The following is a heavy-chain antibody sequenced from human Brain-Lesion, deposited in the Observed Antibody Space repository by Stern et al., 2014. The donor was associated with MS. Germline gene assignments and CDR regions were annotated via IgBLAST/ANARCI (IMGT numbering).Heavy chain of an antibody. CDR1: GGSISSGGYY. CDR3: ARGRVVPGFQYYATDV. Sequence: QVQLQESGPGLVKPSQTLSLSCTVSGGSISSGGYYWSWIRQPAGKGLEWIGRIFNSGSTRYNPSLQSRGPISIVTSKNQFSLRLTSMTAADTAVYYCARGRVVPGFQYYATDVWGQGTTVIVSS. V-gene: IGHV4-61*02. CDR2: IFNSGST. D-gene: IGHD2-2*01. J-gene: IGHJ6*02.